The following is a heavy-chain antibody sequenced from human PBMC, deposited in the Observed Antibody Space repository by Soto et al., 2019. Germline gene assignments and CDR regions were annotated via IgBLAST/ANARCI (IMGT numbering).Heavy chain of an antibody. CDR1: GGSISSSSYY. CDR2: IYYSGST. CDR3: ARHEVLSQLEVAGPIDY. Sequence: SETLSLTCTVSGGSISSSSYYWGWIRQPPGKGLEWIGSIYYSGSTYYNPSLKSRVTISVDTSKNQFSLKLSSVTAADTAVYYCARHEVLSQLEVAGPIDYWGQGTLVTVSS. D-gene: IGHD6-19*01. J-gene: IGHJ4*02. V-gene: IGHV4-39*01.